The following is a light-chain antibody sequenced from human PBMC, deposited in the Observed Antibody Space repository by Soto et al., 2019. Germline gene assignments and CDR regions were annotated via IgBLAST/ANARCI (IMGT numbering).Light chain of an antibody. V-gene: IGLV2-14*01. Sequence: QSALTQPASVSGSPGQSITISCTGTRSDVGGYNYVSWYQQHPGKAPKLMIYEVSNRPSGVSNRFSGSKSGNTASLTIAGLQAEDEADYNCSSYTSSSTVCGVGTKLTVL. CDR2: EVS. CDR1: RSDVGGYNY. J-gene: IGLJ3*02. CDR3: SSYTSSSTV.